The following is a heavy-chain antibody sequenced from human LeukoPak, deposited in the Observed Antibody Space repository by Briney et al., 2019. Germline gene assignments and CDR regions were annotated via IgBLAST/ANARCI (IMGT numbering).Heavy chain of an antibody. CDR3: IVFGDSNH. CDR2: IHTSGDT. V-gene: IGHV3-53*01. D-gene: IGHD4-17*01. J-gene: IGHJ5*02. Sequence: QAGGSLGLSCAASGLTGSHNYVSWVRQAPGKGLEWVSAIHTSGDTCYADSVKGRFTISRDTSKNTLYLQINSLRVEDTAVYYCIVFGDSNHWGQGTLVTVSS. CDR1: GLTGSHNY.